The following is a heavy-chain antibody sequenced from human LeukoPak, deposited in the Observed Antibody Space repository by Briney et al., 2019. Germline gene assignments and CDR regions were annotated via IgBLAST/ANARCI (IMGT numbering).Heavy chain of an antibody. CDR2: IYYSGST. Sequence: SETLSLTCTVSGGSISSSSYYWGWIRQPPGKGLEWIGSIYYSGSTYYNPSLKSRVTISVDTSKNQFSLKLSSVTAADTAVYYCARVSSGWWDYWGQGTLVTASS. D-gene: IGHD6-19*01. V-gene: IGHV4-39*07. J-gene: IGHJ4*02. CDR1: GGSISSSSYY. CDR3: ARVSSGWWDY.